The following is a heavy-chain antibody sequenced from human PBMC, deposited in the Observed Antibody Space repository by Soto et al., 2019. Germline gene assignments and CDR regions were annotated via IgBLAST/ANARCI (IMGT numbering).Heavy chain of an antibody. J-gene: IGHJ6*02. CDR1: GFSLTRGVA. V-gene: IGHV2-5*02. CDR3: SRDSYGSGYGMDV. D-gene: IGHD3-10*01. Sequence: SGPTLVNPTQTLTLTCTFSGFSLTRGVAVGWIRQPPGKALEWLALIYWDDDKRYSPSLKSRLTITKDSFINQVVLTMTNLGPVDTATYYCSRDSYGSGYGMDVWGQGTTVTAS. CDR2: IYWDDDK.